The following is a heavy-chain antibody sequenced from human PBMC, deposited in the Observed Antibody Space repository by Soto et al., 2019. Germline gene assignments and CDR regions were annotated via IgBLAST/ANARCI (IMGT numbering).Heavy chain of an antibody. V-gene: IGHV4-39*01. CDR2: VYYTGSS. J-gene: IGHJ4*02. CDR3: ARFPYYYDSSGPDDY. Sequence: SETLSLTCTVSGGSISTSSYYWAWIRQPPGKGLELIGTVYYTGSSYYSPSLRGRVSISVDTSKNQFSLRLSSMNAADTAVYYCARFPYYYDSSGPDDYWGQGTLVTVSS. D-gene: IGHD3-22*01. CDR1: GGSISTSSYY.